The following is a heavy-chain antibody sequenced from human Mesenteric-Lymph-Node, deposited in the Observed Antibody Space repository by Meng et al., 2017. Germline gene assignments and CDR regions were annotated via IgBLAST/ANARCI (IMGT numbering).Heavy chain of an antibody. Sequence: ASVKVFCKASGYTFTSYAMHWVRQAPGQRLEWMGWINAGNGNTKYSQKFQGRVTITRDTSASTAYMELRSLRSDDTAVYYCARGSRFLDYYYGMDVWGQGTTVTVSS. CDR1: GYTFTSYA. J-gene: IGHJ6*02. V-gene: IGHV1-3*01. D-gene: IGHD3-3*01. CDR2: INAGNGNT. CDR3: ARGSRFLDYYYGMDV.